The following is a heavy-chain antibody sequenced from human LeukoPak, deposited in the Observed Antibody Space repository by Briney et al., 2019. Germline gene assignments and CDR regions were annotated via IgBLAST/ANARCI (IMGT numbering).Heavy chain of an antibody. D-gene: IGHD2-15*01. V-gene: IGHV1-69*04. CDR3: ATTFATHVRWFDP. Sequence: SVKVSCKASGGTFSSYAISWVRQAPGQGLEWMGRIIPILGIANYAQKFQGRVTITADKSTSTAYMELSSLRSEDTAVYYCATTFATHVRWFDPWGQGTLVTVSS. J-gene: IGHJ5*02. CDR2: IIPILGIA. CDR1: GGTFSSYA.